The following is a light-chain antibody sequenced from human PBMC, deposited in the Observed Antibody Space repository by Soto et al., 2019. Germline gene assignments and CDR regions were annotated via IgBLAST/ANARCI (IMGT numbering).Light chain of an antibody. CDR3: QQTDSYPST. V-gene: IGKV1-13*02. J-gene: IGKJ4*01. Sequence: AIQLTQSPSSLSASVGGRGTISFLASHVINSFLAWYQQKPGKAPKLLIYAASSLQTGVPSRFSGSGSATDFTLTINSLQPEDFATYYCQQTDSYPSTFGGGTKVDIK. CDR2: AAS. CDR1: HVINSF.